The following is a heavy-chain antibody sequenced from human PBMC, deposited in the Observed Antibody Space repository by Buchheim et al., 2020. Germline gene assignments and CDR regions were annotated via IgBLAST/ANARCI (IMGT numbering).Heavy chain of an antibody. D-gene: IGHD3-22*01. CDR2: IYYSGST. CDR1: GGSISSYY. CDR3: ARDARYYDRYYYYGMDV. V-gene: IGHV4-59*01. J-gene: IGHJ6*02. Sequence: QVQLQESGPGLVKPSETLSLTCTVSGGSISSYYWSWIRQPPGKGLEWIGYIYYSGSTNYNPSLKSRVTISVDTSKNQFSLKLSSVTAADTAVYYCARDARYYDRYYYYGMDVWGQGTT.